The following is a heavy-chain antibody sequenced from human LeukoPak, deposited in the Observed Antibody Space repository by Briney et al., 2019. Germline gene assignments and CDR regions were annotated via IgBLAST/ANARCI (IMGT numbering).Heavy chain of an antibody. D-gene: IGHD4-11*01. CDR1: GFTFTNAW. J-gene: IGHJ4*02. CDR2: IKSKTDGGTT. Sequence: GGSLRLSCAASGFTFTNAWMSWVRQAPGKGLEWVGRIKSKTDGGTTDYAAPVKGRFTISRDDSKNTLYLEMKSLETEDTALYYCTTALLTTAFDYWGQGTLVTVSS. V-gene: IGHV3-15*01. CDR3: TTALLTTAFDY.